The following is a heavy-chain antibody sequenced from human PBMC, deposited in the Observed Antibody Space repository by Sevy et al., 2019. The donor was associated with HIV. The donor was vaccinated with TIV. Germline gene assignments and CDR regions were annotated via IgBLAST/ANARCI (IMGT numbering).Heavy chain of an antibody. D-gene: IGHD1-26*01. V-gene: IGHV3-13*01. Sequence: GGSLRLSCGASGFTFSSYDMTWVRQAAGKGLEWVSGIGSGGDAYYPGSVKGRFTISRENAKNSLYLQMNSLRAGDTAVYYCARSGGYSDYGMDVWGQGTTVTVSS. CDR3: ARSGGYSDYGMDV. CDR2: IGSGGDA. CDR1: GFTFSSYD. J-gene: IGHJ6*02.